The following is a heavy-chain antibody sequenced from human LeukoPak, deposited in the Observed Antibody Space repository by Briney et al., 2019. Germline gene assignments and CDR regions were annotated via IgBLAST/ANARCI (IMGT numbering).Heavy chain of an antibody. CDR2: ISSSSSYI. J-gene: IGHJ6*03. CDR1: GFTFSSYA. Sequence: GGSLRLSCAASGFTFSSYAMSWVRQAPGKGLEWVSSISSSSSYIYYADSVKGRFTISRDNAKNSLYLQMNSLRAEDTAVYYCARIFHYYDSSGYYTSYYYYYMDVWGKGTTVTVSS. V-gene: IGHV3-21*01. CDR3: ARIFHYYDSSGYYTSYYYYYMDV. D-gene: IGHD3-22*01.